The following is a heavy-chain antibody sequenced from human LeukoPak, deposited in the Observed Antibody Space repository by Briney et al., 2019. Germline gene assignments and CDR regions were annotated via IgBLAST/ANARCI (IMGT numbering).Heavy chain of an antibody. V-gene: IGHV4-34*01. CDR1: DGSFSGYY. CDR2: INHSGST. CDR3: ARQGGNNWFDP. D-gene: IGHD3-16*01. J-gene: IGHJ5*02. Sequence: SETLSLTCAVYDGSFSGYYWSWIRQPPGKGLEWIGEINHSGSTNYNPSLKSRVTISVDTSKNQFSLKLSSATAADTAVYYCARQGGNNWFDPWGQGTLVTVSS.